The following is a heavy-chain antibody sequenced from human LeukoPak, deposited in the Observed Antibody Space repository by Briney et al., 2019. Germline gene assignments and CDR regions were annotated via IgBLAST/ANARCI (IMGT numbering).Heavy chain of an antibody. CDR3: AKSNGYGLIDI. D-gene: IGHD3-22*01. V-gene: IGHV3-23*01. CDR2: ISGSGGST. CDR1: GFTFNNYA. Sequence: GSLRLSCAAFGFTFNNYAMSWVRQAPGKGLEWVSAISGSGGSTYYADSVKGRFTISRDISKNTLYLQMNSLRAEDTAVYYCAKSNGYGLIDIWGQGTMVTVSS. J-gene: IGHJ3*02.